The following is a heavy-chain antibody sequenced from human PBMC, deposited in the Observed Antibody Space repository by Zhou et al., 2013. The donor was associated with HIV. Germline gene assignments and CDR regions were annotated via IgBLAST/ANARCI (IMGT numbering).Heavy chain of an antibody. J-gene: IGHJ4*02. CDR2: IIPIFGTA. CDR1: GGTFSSYA. V-gene: IGHV1-69*05. D-gene: IGHD6-13*01. CDR3: ARNSLGPKEGSSSWNLDY. Sequence: QVQLVQSGAEVKKPGSSVKVSCKASGGTFSSYAISWVRQAPGQGLEWMGGIIPIFGTANYAQKFQGRVTITTDESTSTAYMELSSLRSEDTAVYYCARNSLGPKEGSSSWNLDYWGQGTLVTVSS.